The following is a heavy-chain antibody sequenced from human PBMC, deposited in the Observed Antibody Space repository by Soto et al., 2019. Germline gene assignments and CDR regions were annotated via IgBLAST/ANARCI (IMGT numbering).Heavy chain of an antibody. CDR3: VRGLRYSGMDV. CDR2: IAHSGST. D-gene: IGHD2-15*01. CDR1: GGSFSAYY. Sequence: QVQLQQWGAGLLKPSETLSLTCAVSGGSFSAYYWTWIRQPPGRGLGWIGEIAHSGSTNYNPSLGGRVTMSIDTAKNRFSLIVTSVTAADTAVYYCVRGLRYSGMDVWGQGTTVTVS. J-gene: IGHJ6*02. V-gene: IGHV4-34*01.